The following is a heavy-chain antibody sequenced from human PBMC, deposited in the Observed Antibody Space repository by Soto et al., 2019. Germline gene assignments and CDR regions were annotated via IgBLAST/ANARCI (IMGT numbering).Heavy chain of an antibody. Sequence: QVQLVQSGAEVKKPGTSMKVSCKASGYTFTGYYINWVRQAPGQGLEWMGWISPDGGGTNYAQRFQGRVTMTRDTSISTAYMELNSLTSGDAAVYYCARGGSRGWPYYSGFDAWGQGTSVTVSS. CDR1: GYTFTGYY. V-gene: IGHV1-2*02. J-gene: IGHJ6*02. D-gene: IGHD6-19*01. CDR2: ISPDGGGT. CDR3: ARGGSRGWPYYSGFDA.